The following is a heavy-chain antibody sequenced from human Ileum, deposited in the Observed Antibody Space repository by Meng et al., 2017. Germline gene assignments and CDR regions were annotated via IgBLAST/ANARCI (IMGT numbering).Heavy chain of an antibody. V-gene: IGHV4-39*01. J-gene: IGHJ5*02. CDR1: GASISPSGYY. Sequence: PQLQESGPGLVKPSQALSLTCTAPGASISPSGYYWGWIRQPPGKGLEWIGSIGHSGITYYTPSLKSRVTVSIATSKTQFSLKLTSVTAADTAVYYCVRSSGWVRTGFDPWGQGTLVTVSS. CDR2: IGHSGIT. CDR3: VRSSGWVRTGFDP. D-gene: IGHD6-19*01.